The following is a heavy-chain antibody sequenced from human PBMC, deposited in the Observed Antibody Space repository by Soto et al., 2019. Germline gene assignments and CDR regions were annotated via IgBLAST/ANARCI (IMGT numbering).Heavy chain of an antibody. J-gene: IGHJ4*02. CDR2: ISYAGSNI. D-gene: IGHD2-8*02. V-gene: IGHV3-30*03. Sequence: PGGSLRLSCAASGYTFSSYGMHWVRQAPGKGLEWVAVISYAGSNIYYADKVKGRLTISRENSKNKMYQHLNSLSAEYTAVYFCARDSSEWGMSGRLDYWGQGTPVTVSS. CDR1: GYTFSSYG. CDR3: ARDSSEWGMSGRLDY.